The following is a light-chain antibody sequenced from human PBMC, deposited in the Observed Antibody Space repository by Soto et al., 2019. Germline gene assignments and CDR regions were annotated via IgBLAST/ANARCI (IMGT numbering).Light chain of an antibody. Sequence: QSALTQPASVSGSPGQSITISCTGTSGDIGSYDLVSWYQQHPGTAPKLIIYEVTKRPSGVSTRFSGSKSGNTASLTISGLQAVDEADYYCCSFADFTYVFGTGTKLTVL. CDR1: SGDIGSYDL. J-gene: IGLJ1*01. CDR2: EVT. V-gene: IGLV2-23*02. CDR3: CSFADFTYV.